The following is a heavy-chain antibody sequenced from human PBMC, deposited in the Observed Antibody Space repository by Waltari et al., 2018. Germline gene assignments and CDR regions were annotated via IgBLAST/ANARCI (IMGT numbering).Heavy chain of an antibody. CDR1: GFSLSTSGVG. Sequence: QITLKESGPTLVKPTQTLTLTCTFSGFSLSTSGVGVGWIRQPPGKALEWLALIYWNDDKRYSPSLKSRLTITKDTSKNQVVLTMTNMDPVDTATYYCAHRRDIIAALDYWGQGTLVTVSS. J-gene: IGHJ4*02. D-gene: IGHD6-6*01. CDR2: IYWNDDK. V-gene: IGHV2-5*01. CDR3: AHRRDIIAALDY.